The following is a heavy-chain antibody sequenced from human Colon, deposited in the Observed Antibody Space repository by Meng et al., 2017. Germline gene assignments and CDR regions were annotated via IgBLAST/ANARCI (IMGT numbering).Heavy chain of an antibody. J-gene: IGHJ4*02. CDR2: MSDSGTT. Sequence: QVLLHESGPGRVWPLDCLSLVCTVSGGSIKSGGYHWSWVRQHPGKGLEYIGFMSDSGTTDYNPSLRSRVSISEIGSSKNQFSLTLRSVTAVDTATYFCARDTLYGTDYWGQGVLVTVSS. D-gene: IGHD4-17*01. CDR1: GGSIKSGGYH. V-gene: IGHV4-31*03. CDR3: ARDTLYGTDY.